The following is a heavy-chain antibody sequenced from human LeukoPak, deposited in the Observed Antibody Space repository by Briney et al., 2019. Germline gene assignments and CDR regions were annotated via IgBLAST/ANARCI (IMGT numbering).Heavy chain of an antibody. CDR3: ARAESITMVRGVHPPYYYYYGMDV. CDR2: SIPIFGTA. J-gene: IGHJ6*04. V-gene: IGHV1-69*13. Sequence: WASVKVSCKASGGTFSSYAISWVRQAPGQGPEWMGGSIPIFGTANYAQKFQGRVTITADESTSTAYMELSSLRSEDTAVYYCARAESITMVRGVHPPYYYYYGMDVWGKGTTVTVSS. D-gene: IGHD3-10*01. CDR1: GGTFSSYA.